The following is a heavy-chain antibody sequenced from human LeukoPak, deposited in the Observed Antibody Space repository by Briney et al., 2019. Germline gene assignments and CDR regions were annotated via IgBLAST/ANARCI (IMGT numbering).Heavy chain of an antibody. J-gene: IGHJ4*02. CDR3: AKDLGDYGADYFDY. CDR1: GFTFSSYA. CDR2: ISGSGGST. D-gene: IGHD4-17*01. Sequence: GGSLRLSCAASGFTFSSYAMGWVRQAPGKGLYWVSAISGSGGSTYYVDSVKGRFTISRDNSKNTLYLQMNSLRAEDTAVYYCAKDLGDYGADYFDYWGQGTLVTVSS. V-gene: IGHV3-23*01.